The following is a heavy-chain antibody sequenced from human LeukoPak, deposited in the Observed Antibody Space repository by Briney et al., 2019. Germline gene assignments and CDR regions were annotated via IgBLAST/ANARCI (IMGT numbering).Heavy chain of an antibody. Sequence: RGSLRLSCAASGFTVSGDSMSWVRQAPGKGLEWVSLIYSGDSTYYADSVKGRFTISRDNSKNTLYLQMNSLRAEDTAMYYCATVSGGDYFDYWGQGTLVTVSS. CDR2: IYSGDST. CDR3: ATVSGGDYFDY. CDR1: GFTVSGDS. D-gene: IGHD3-10*01. V-gene: IGHV3-53*01. J-gene: IGHJ4*02.